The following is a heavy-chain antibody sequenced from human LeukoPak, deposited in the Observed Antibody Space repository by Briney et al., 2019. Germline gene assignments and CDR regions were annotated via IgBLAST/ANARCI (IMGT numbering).Heavy chain of an antibody. J-gene: IGHJ3*02. V-gene: IGHV3-23*01. CDR3: AKDDYGGNPGAFDI. D-gene: IGHD4-23*01. Sequence: GGPLRLSCAASGFTFSSYAMSWVRQAPGRGLEWVSAIGGSGDSTYYADSVKGRFTISRDNSKNTLYLQMNSLRADDTAVYYCAKDDYGGNPGAFDIWGQGTMVTVSS. CDR2: IGGSGDST. CDR1: GFTFSSYA.